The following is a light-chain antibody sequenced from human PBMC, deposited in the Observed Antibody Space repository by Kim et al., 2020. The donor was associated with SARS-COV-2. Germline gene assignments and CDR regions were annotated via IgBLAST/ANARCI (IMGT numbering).Light chain of an antibody. V-gene: IGLV3-1*01. CDR2: QDE. CDR3: LAWDSSSGSYV. Sequence: SYELTQPPSVSASPGQAASITCSGDKLGNKYASWYQQKPGQSPVLVIYQDEKQPSGIPERFSGSNSGNSATLTISGTQAMDEADYFCLAWDSSSGSYVFGPGTKVTVL. J-gene: IGLJ1*01. CDR1: KLGNKY.